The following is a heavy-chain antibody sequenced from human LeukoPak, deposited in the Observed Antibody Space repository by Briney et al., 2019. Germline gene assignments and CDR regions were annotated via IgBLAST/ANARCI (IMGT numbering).Heavy chain of an antibody. D-gene: IGHD6-13*01. V-gene: IGHV1-8*03. CDR1: GFTFTCYD. Sequence: SVKVSCKASGFTFTCYDINWVQQATGQGLEWIGWMNPNSGNTGYAQKFQGRVTITRNTSISTAYMELSSLRSEDTAVYYCARARGASSIAAAGTLTFWGQGTMVTVSS. J-gene: IGHJ3*01. CDR3: ARARGASSIAAAGTLTF. CDR2: MNPNSGNT.